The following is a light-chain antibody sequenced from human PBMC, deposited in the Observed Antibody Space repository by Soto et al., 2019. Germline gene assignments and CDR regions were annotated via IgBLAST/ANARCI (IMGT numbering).Light chain of an antibody. Sequence: QSVLTQPPSASGSPGQSVTISCTGTSSDVGGYNYVSWYQQHPGKAPKLMISEVSKRPSGVPDRFAGSKSGNTASLTGSGLQAEDEADYYCSSYAGSNNWVFGGGTEVAVL. V-gene: IGLV2-8*01. CDR3: SSYAGSNNWV. J-gene: IGLJ3*02. CDR1: SSDVGGYNY. CDR2: EVS.